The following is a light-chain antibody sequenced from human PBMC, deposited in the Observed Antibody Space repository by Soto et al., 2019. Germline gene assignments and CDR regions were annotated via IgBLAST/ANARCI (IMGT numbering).Light chain of an antibody. CDR1: QSVTTY. CDR3: QHYNSYSEA. CDR2: DAS. J-gene: IGKJ1*01. V-gene: IGKV3-11*01. Sequence: EIVLTQSPATLSLSPGERATLSCRASQSVTTYLAWYQQKPGQAPRLLIYDASNRATGIPARFSGSGSGTDFTLTISSLEPEDFAVYYCQHYNSYSEAFGQGTKVELK.